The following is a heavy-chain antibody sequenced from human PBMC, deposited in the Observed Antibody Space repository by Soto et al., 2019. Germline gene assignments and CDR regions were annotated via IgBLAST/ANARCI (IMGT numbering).Heavy chain of an antibody. D-gene: IGHD2-8*01. V-gene: IGHV4-4*02. J-gene: IGHJ6*02. CDR1: SGSITNSNW. CDR2: IFHNGNT. Sequence: QVQLQESGPGLVKPSGTLSLTCAVSSGSITNSNWWSWVRHPPGKGLEWIGEIFHNGNTYYNPSLKSRVTMSVDTSKNQFSLNLGSVTAADTAVYYCARRTRGMDVWGQGTTVTVSS. CDR3: ARRTRGMDV.